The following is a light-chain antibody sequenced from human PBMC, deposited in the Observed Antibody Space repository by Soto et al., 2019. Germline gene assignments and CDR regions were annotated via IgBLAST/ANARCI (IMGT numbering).Light chain of an antibody. Sequence: DIQMTQSPSPLSASVGDRVTITCRASENIFTGLAWYQQQAGKAPKLLISKASSLESGVPSSFSGRGSGTQVTLTISSLQPEDFASYYCKQYQSGFTFGLGTALEIK. V-gene: IGKV1-5*03. J-gene: IGKJ2*01. CDR3: KQYQSGFT. CDR2: KAS. CDR1: ENIFTG.